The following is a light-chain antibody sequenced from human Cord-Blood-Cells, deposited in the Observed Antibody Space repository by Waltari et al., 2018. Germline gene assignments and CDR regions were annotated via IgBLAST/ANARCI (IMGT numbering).Light chain of an antibody. CDR3: QQYYSTPRT. CDR2: WAS. CDR1: QSVLYSSNNKNC. Sequence: DIVMTQYPDSLAVSLGERATINGKSSQSVLYSSNNKNCLAWYQQKPGQPPKLLIYWASTRESGVPDRFSGSGSGTHFTLTLSSRQAEDVAVYYCQQYYSTPRTFGQGTNVEIK. V-gene: IGKV4-1*01. J-gene: IGKJ1*01.